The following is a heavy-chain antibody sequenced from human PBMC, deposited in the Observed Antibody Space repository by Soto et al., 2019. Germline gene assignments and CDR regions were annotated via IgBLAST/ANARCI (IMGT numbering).Heavy chain of an antibody. CDR1: GYTFSDYA. V-gene: IGHV1-18*01. CDR2: ISPSTGNT. Sequence: QVQLVQSAGEVKEPGASVKVSCQASGYTFSDYAISWVRQAPGQGLEWMGWISPSTGNTEQAQNFQGRVIMTLDTSTNTAYMELRSLRSDDTAVYYCVRCYCSVGSGYACWHFDVWGRGTLVTVSS. D-gene: IGHD2-15*01. CDR3: VRCYCSVGSGYACWHFDV. J-gene: IGHJ2*01.